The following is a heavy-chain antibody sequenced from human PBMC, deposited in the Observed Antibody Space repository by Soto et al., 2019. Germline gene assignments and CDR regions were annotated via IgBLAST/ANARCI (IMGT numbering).Heavy chain of an antibody. CDR1: GFTFSSYA. Sequence: VGSLRLSCAASGFTFSSYAMHWVRQAPGKGLEWVAVISYDGSNKYYADSVKGRFTISRDNSKNTLYLQMNSLRAEDTAVYYCARQGYCSGGSCYSPNSDQGDYGMDVWGQGTTVTVSS. V-gene: IGHV3-30-3*01. J-gene: IGHJ6*02. D-gene: IGHD2-15*01. CDR2: ISYDGSNK. CDR3: ARQGYCSGGSCYSPNSDQGDYGMDV.